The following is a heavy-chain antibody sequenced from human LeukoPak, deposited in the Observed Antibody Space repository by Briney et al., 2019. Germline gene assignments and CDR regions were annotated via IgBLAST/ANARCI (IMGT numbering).Heavy chain of an antibody. J-gene: IGHJ1*01. Sequence: SETLSLTCTVSGGSISSYYWSWIRQPPGKGLGWIGYIYYSGSTNYNPSLKSLVTISVDTSKNQFSLKLSSVTAADTAVYYCARTTTVSKQWLVQAEYFQHWGQGTLVTVSS. CDR3: ARTTTVSKQWLVQAEYFQH. D-gene: IGHD6-19*01. CDR1: GGSISSYY. CDR2: IYYSGST. V-gene: IGHV4-59*01.